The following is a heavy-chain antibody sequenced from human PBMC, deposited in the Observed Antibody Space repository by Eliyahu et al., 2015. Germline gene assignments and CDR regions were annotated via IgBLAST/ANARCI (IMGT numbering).Heavy chain of an antibody. CDR1: GFTFSSYW. CDR2: INSDGSST. CDR3: ARDGDILTGYWTYVMSFDYYYYGMDV. D-gene: IGHD3-9*01. V-gene: IGHV3-74*01. J-gene: IGHJ6*02. Sequence: EVQLVESGGGLVQPGGSLRLSCAASGFTFSSYWMHWXRQAPGKGLVWVSRINSDGSSTSYADSVKGRFTISRDNAKNTLYLQMNSLRAEDTAVYYCARDGDILTGYWTYVMSFDYYYYGMDVWGQGTTVTVSS.